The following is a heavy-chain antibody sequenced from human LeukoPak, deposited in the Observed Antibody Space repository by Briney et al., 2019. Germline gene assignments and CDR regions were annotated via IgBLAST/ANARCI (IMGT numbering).Heavy chain of an antibody. Sequence: GGSLRLSCAASGFTFSSYGMHWVRQAPGKGLEWVAIIWFDGSNKYYADSVKGRFTISRDDSKNTLYLQMNSLRAEDTAVYYCARSGGNYILDYWGQGTLVTVSS. D-gene: IGHD2-15*01. V-gene: IGHV3-33*01. J-gene: IGHJ4*02. CDR3: ARSGGNYILDY. CDR2: IWFDGSNK. CDR1: GFTFSSYG.